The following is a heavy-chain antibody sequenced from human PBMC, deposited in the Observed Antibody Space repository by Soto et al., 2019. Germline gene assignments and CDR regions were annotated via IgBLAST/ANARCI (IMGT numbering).Heavy chain of an antibody. D-gene: IGHD5-18*01. CDR1: GGTFSSYA. Sequence: QVQLVQSGAEVKKPGSSVKVSCKASGGTFSSYAISWVRQAPGQGLEWMGGIIPIFGTANYAQKFQGRVTITADESTSTAYMELSSLRSEXXXXXYCARSEYSYGYWXXXPWGQXTLXTVXS. J-gene: IGHJ5*02. CDR3: ARSEYSYGYWXXXP. V-gene: IGHV1-69*01. CDR2: IIPIFGTA.